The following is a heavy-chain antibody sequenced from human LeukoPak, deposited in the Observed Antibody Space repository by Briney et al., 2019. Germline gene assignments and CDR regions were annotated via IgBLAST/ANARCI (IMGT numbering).Heavy chain of an antibody. V-gene: IGHV4-61*01. CDR2: IYYSGST. Sequence: SETLSLTCTVSGGSFSSGSYYWSWIRQPPGKGLEWIGYIYYSGSTNYNPSLKSRVTISVDTSKNQFSLKLSSVTAADTAVYYCARDYYDSSGYPWFDPWGQGTLVTVSS. D-gene: IGHD3-22*01. CDR1: GGSFSSGSYY. J-gene: IGHJ5*02. CDR3: ARDYYDSSGYPWFDP.